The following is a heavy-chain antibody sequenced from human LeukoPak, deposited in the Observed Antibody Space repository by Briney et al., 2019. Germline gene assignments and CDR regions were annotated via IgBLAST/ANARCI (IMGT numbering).Heavy chain of an antibody. Sequence: SETLSLTCTVSGASISSYYWTWIRQPPGKGLEWIGYISYSGSTNYNPSLKSRVTISVDTSKDQFSLNLTSVTAADTAVYYCARLKCISTTCPSRYVMDVWGQGTTVTVSS. J-gene: IGHJ6*02. CDR3: ARLKCISTTCPSRYVMDV. V-gene: IGHV4-59*01. D-gene: IGHD2-2*01. CDR2: ISYSGST. CDR1: GASISSYY.